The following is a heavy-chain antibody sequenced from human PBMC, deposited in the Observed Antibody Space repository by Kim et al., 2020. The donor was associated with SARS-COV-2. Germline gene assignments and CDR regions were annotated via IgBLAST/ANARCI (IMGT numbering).Heavy chain of an antibody. D-gene: IGHD3-10*01. V-gene: IGHV3-11*01. CDR2: IRSSGTII. Sequence: GGSLRLSCAASGFSLTDYYMTWIRQAPGKGLEWISYIRSSGTIIQYADSVKGRFTISRDTANNLVYLQMNILRAEDSAVYFCAMGGSGGYVNYGMDV. CDR3: AMGGSGGYVNYGMDV. J-gene: IGHJ6*01. CDR1: GFSLTDYY.